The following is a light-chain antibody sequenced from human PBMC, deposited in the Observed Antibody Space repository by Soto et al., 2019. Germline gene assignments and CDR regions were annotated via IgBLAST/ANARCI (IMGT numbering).Light chain of an antibody. Sequence: DIQMTQSPSSLSASVGDRVTITCRASQGIRDALGWYQQKPGKAPNRMIYAASSLQSGVHSRFSDSGSGTEFTLTISSLQPEDFATYYCIQHNSYPQKFGQGTKVEIQ. V-gene: IGKV1-17*01. CDR1: QGIRDA. CDR3: IQHNSYPQK. CDR2: AAS. J-gene: IGKJ1*01.